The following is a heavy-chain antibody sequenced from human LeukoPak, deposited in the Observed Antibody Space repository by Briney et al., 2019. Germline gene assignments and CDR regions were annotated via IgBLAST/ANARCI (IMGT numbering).Heavy chain of an antibody. CDR3: ARSGDILTGPDAFDI. Sequence: PGGSLRLSCAASGFTVSSNYMNWVRQAPGKGLEWGSVFYSGGSTYYADSVKGRFTISRDNSKNTLYLQMNSLTGEDTAAYYCARSGDILTGPDAFDIWGQGTVVTVSS. CDR1: GFTVSSNY. D-gene: IGHD3-9*01. J-gene: IGHJ3*02. V-gene: IGHV3-53*01. CDR2: FYSGGST.